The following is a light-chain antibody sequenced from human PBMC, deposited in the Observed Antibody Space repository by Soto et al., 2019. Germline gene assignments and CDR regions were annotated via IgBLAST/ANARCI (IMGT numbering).Light chain of an antibody. CDR3: SSYTSSSPYV. V-gene: IGLV2-14*01. CDR1: SRDVGGYNY. CDR2: DVS. J-gene: IGLJ1*01. Sequence: QCALTQLASGSGSPGEGLTIFCTGTSRDVGGYNYVSWYQQHPGKAPKLMIYDVSNRPSGVSNRFSGSKSGNTASLTISGLQAEDEADYYCSSYTSSSPYVFGTGTKVTVL.